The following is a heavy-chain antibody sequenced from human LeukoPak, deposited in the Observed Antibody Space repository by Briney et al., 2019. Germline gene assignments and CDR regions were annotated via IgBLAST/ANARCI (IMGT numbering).Heavy chain of an antibody. J-gene: IGHJ6*03. Sequence: SETLSLTCTVSGGSISRGSYYWSWIRQPAGKGLEWSGRIYTSGNTHYNPSLNGRVSISRDTSNNFFSLRLRSVTAADTAVYFCARGRVSSSTWYSTYYYFYYMDFWGKGTTVTVSS. CDR3: ARGRVSSSTWYSTYYYFYYMDF. CDR1: GGSISRGSYY. D-gene: IGHD4-11*01. V-gene: IGHV4-61*02. CDR2: IYTSGNT.